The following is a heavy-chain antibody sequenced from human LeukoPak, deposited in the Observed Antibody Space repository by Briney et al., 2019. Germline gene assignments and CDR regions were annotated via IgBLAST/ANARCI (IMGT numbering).Heavy chain of an antibody. Sequence: PSETLSLTCAVYGGSFSGYYWSWICQPPGKGLEWIGEINHSGSTNYNPSLKSRVTISVDTSKNQFSLKLSSVTAADTAVYYCARHVVVVALFDYWGQGTLVTVSS. V-gene: IGHV4-34*01. J-gene: IGHJ4*02. CDR1: GGSFSGYY. D-gene: IGHD2-15*01. CDR3: ARHVVVVALFDY. CDR2: INHSGST.